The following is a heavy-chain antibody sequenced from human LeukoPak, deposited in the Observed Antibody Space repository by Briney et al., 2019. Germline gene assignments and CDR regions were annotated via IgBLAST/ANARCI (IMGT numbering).Heavy chain of an antibody. V-gene: IGHV3-30-3*01. CDR2: ISYDGSNK. J-gene: IGHJ4*02. CDR3: ASKRDASGSYDY. CDR1: GFTFSSYA. D-gene: IGHD3-10*01. Sequence: GGSLRLSCAASGFTFSSYAMHWVRQAPGKGLEWVAVISYDGSNKYYADSVKGRFTISRDNSKNTLYLQMNSLRAEDTAVYYCASKRDASGSYDYWGQGTLVTVSS.